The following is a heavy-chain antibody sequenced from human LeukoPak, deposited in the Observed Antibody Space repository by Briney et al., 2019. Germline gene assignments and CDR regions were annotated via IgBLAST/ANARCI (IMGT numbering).Heavy chain of an antibody. CDR2: INTNTVNP. CDR3: ARSNNDGDYLGVGFDY. J-gene: IGHJ4*02. V-gene: IGHV7-4-1*02. CDR1: GYTFSSYA. D-gene: IGHD4-17*01. Sequence: ASVKVSCKASGYTFSSYAMNWVRQAPGQGLEWMGWINTNTVNPTYAQGFTGRFVFSLDTSVSTAYLQISSLQAEDTAVYYCARSNNDGDYLGVGFDYWGQGTLVTVSS.